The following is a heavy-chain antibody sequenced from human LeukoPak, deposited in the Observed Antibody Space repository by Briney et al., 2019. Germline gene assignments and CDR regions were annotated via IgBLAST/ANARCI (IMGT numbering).Heavy chain of an antibody. Sequence: ASVTVSCKASGYTFTSYGISWVRQAPGQGLEWMGWISAYNGNTNYAQKLQGRVTMTTDTSTSTAYMELRSLRSDDTAVYYCASTSAVGATVYYYYGMDVWGQGTTVTVSS. J-gene: IGHJ6*02. CDR1: GYTFTSYG. V-gene: IGHV1-18*01. CDR2: ISAYNGNT. D-gene: IGHD1-26*01. CDR3: ASTSAVGATVYYYYGMDV.